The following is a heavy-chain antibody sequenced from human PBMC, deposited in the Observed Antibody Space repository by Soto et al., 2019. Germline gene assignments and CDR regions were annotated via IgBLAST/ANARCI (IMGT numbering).Heavy chain of an antibody. D-gene: IGHD2-2*01. J-gene: IGHJ4*02. V-gene: IGHV1-3*01. CDR2: INAGNGNT. CDR3: ARAGPYCSSTSCPTVFDY. Sequence: ASVKVSCKASGYTFTSYAMHWVRQAPGQRLEWMGWINAGNGNTKYSQKFQGRVTITRDTSASTAYMGLSSLRSEDTAVYYCARAGPYCSSTSCPTVFDYWGQGTLVTVSS. CDR1: GYTFTSYA.